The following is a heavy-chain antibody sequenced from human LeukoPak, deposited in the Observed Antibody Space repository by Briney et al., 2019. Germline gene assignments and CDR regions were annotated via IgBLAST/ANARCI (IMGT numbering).Heavy chain of an antibody. Sequence: PSETLSLTCAVYGGSFSGYYWSWIRQPPGKGLEWIGYIYYSGSTNYNPSLKSRVTISVDTSKNQFSLKLSSVTAADTAVYYCARRSQITGNDYWGQGALVTVSS. V-gene: IGHV4-59*08. CDR2: IYYSGST. CDR1: GGSFSGYY. J-gene: IGHJ4*02. D-gene: IGHD1-20*01. CDR3: ARRSQITGNDY.